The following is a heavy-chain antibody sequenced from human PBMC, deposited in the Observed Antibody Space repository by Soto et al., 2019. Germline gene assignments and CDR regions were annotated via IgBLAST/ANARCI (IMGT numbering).Heavy chain of an antibody. Sequence: EVQLLDSGGGLVQPGGSLRLSCAASEFTFTTCAMSWVRQAPGKGLEWVSTISSSGGSTYYAGSVKGRFTISRDNSKSTLYLQMNSLRGEDTAVYYCAKSPPHLRAGGQIDYWGQGTLVTVSS. CDR1: EFTFTTCA. D-gene: IGHD2-15*01. V-gene: IGHV3-23*01. J-gene: IGHJ4*02. CDR2: ISSSGGST. CDR3: AKSPPHLRAGGQIDY.